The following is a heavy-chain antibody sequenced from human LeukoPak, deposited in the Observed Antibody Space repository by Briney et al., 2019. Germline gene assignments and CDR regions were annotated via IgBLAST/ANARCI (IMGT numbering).Heavy chain of an antibody. CDR1: GFTFSDYY. J-gene: IGHJ4*02. D-gene: IGHD5-18*01. CDR2: ISSSGSTV. Sequence: GGSLRLSCAVSGFTFSDYYMSWIRQAPGKGLEWVSYISSSGSTVYYADSVKGRFTVSRDNAKNSLYLQMDSLRAEDTAVYYCARDRGGGYVSFDSWGQGTLVTVSS. V-gene: IGHV3-11*01. CDR3: ARDRGGGYVSFDS.